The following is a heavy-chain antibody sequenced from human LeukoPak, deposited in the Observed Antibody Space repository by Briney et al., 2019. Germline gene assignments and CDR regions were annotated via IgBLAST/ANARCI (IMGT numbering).Heavy chain of an antibody. CDR3: ARFYYDSSGYHPDYFDY. D-gene: IGHD3-22*01. V-gene: IGHV4-30-4*01. J-gene: IGHJ4*02. CDR2: IYYSGST. Sequence: SQTLSLTCTVSGGSISSGDYYWSWIRQPPGKGLEWIGYIYYSGSTYYNPSLKSRVTISVDTSKNQFSLKLSSVTAADTAVYYCARFYYDSSGYHPDYFDYWGQGTLVTVSS. CDR1: GGSISSGDYY.